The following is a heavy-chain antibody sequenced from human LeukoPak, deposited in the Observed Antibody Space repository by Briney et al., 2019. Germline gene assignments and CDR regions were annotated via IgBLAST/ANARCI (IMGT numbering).Heavy chain of an antibody. CDR1: GGSISSYY. D-gene: IGHD5-18*01. V-gene: IGHV4-34*01. CDR2: INHSGST. J-gene: IGHJ5*02. CDR3: ASGGYSYDSNWFDP. Sequence: SETLSLTCTVSGGSISSYYWSWIRQPPGKGLEWIGEINHSGSTNYNPSLKSRVTISVDTSKNQFSLKLSSVTAADTAVYYCASGGYSYDSNWFDPWGQGTLVTVSS.